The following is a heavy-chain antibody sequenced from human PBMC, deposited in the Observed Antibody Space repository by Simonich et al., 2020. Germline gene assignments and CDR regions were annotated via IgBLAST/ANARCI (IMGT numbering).Heavy chain of an antibody. CDR3: ARDREVYGSGSYYNY. J-gene: IGHJ4*02. CDR1: GFTFSSYW. D-gene: IGHD3-10*01. CDR2: IKHNGSEK. Sequence: EVQLVESGGGLVQPGGSLRLSCAASGFTFSSYWMSWVRQARGKGLEWVANIKHNGSEKYYVDSGKGRFTISRDNAKNSLYLQMNSLRAEDTAVYYCARDREVYGSGSYYNYWGQGTLVTVSS. V-gene: IGHV3-7*01.